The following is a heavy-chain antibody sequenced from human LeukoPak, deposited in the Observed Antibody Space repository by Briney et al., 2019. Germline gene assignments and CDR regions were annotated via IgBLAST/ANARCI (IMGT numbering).Heavy chain of an antibody. D-gene: IGHD6-13*01. CDR1: GGSISSGSYY. Sequence: SETLSLICTVSGGSISSGSYYWSWIRQPAGKGLEWIGRIYTSGSTNYNPSLKSRVTISVDTSKNQFSLKLSSVTAADTAVYYCASPSSRIAAAGPIAHWGQGTLVTVSS. CDR3: ASPSSRIAAAGPIAH. V-gene: IGHV4-61*02. CDR2: IYTSGST. J-gene: IGHJ4*02.